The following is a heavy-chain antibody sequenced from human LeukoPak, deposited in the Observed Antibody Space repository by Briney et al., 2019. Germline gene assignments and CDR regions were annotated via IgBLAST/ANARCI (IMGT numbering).Heavy chain of an antibody. CDR3: ARGPSTRPTLGGNDY. V-gene: IGHV1-3*01. CDR1: GYTFTSYA. Sequence: GASVKVSCKASGYTFTSYAMHWVRQAPGQRLEWMGWINAGNGNTKYSQKFQGRVTITRDTSASTAYMELSSLRSEDTAVYYCARGPSTRPTLGGNDYWGQGTLVTVSS. CDR2: INAGNGNT. D-gene: IGHD6-6*01. J-gene: IGHJ4*02.